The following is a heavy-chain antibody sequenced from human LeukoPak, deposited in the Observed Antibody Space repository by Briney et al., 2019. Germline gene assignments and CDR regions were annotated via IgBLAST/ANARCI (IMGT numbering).Heavy chain of an antibody. J-gene: IGHJ6*02. V-gene: IGHV3-30-3*01. CDR2: ISYDGSNK. CDR3: ARANSYGYLGASDYGMDV. D-gene: IGHD5-18*01. CDR1: GFTFSDYY. Sequence: GGSLRLSCAASGFTFSDYYMSWIRQAPGKGLEWVAVISYDGSNKYYADSVKGRFTISRDNSKNTLYLQMNSLRAEDTAVYYCARANSYGYLGASDYGMDVWGQGTTVTVSS.